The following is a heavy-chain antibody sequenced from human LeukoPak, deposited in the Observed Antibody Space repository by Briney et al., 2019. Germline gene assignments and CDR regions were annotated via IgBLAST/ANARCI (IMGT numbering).Heavy chain of an antibody. V-gene: IGHV3-9*01. CDR3: AKDMGYSGYDVLDY. D-gene: IGHD5-12*01. CDR1: GFTFDDYA. J-gene: IGHJ4*02. Sequence: GGSLRLSCAASGFTFDDYAMHWVRQAPGKGLEWVSGISWNSGSIGYADSVKGRFTISRDNAKNSLYLQMNSLRAEDTALYYCAKDMGYSGYDVLDYWGQGTLVTVSS. CDR2: ISWNSGSI.